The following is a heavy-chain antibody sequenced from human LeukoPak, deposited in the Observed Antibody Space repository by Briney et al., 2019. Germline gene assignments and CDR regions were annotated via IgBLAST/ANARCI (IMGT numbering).Heavy chain of an antibody. CDR1: GFTFSSYG. Sequence: PGGSLRLSCAASGFTFSSYGMSWVRQAPGKGLEWVSAISGSGGSTYYADSVKGRFTISRDNSKNTLYLQMNSLRAEDTAVYYCAKDRGRLGELSFLRNYFDYWGQGTLVTVSS. CDR3: AKDRGRLGELSFLRNYFDY. V-gene: IGHV3-23*01. J-gene: IGHJ4*02. D-gene: IGHD3-16*02. CDR2: ISGSGGST.